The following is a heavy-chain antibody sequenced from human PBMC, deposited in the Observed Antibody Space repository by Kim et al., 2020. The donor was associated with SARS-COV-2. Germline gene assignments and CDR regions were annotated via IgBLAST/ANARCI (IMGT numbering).Heavy chain of an antibody. CDR2: ISWNSGSI. J-gene: IGHJ4*02. D-gene: IGHD3-3*01. CDR1: GFTFGDYA. V-gene: IGHV3-9*01. CDR3: AKGGNFWSGYSYYFDY. Sequence: GGSLRLSCAASGFTFGDYAMHWVRQAPGKGLEWVSGISWNSGSIGYADSVKGRFTISRDNAKNSLYLQMNSLRAEDTALYYCAKGGNFWSGYSYYFDYWGQGTLVTVSS.